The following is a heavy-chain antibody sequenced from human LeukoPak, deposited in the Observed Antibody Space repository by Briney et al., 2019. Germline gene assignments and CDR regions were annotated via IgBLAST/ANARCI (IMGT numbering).Heavy chain of an antibody. J-gene: IGHJ3*02. Sequence: GGSLRLSCAASGFTFSSYGMHWVRQAPGKGLEWVAVIWYDGSNKYYADSVKGRFTISRDNSKNTLYLQMNSLRAEDTAVYYCAKDLGEGAYSYGWDAFDIWGQGTMVTVPS. CDR3: AKDLGEGAYSYGWDAFDI. CDR1: GFTFSSYG. D-gene: IGHD5-18*01. V-gene: IGHV3-33*06. CDR2: IWYDGSNK.